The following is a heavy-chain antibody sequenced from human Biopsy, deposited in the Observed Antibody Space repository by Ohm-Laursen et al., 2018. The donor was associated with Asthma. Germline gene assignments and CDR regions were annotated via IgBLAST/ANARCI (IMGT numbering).Heavy chain of an antibody. CDR3: ARTFHFWSPYHAEHYQL. CDR1: GFTFGDYW. D-gene: IGHD3-3*02. J-gene: IGHJ1*01. CDR2: IKHDGTEK. Sequence: SLRLSCAASGFTFGDYWMSWVRQVPGKGLEWVANIKHDGTEKNHVDSLKGRFTISRDNAKNLLYLQMNSLRAEDTAVYYRARTFHFWSPYHAEHYQLWGQGTLVTVPS. V-gene: IGHV3-7*01.